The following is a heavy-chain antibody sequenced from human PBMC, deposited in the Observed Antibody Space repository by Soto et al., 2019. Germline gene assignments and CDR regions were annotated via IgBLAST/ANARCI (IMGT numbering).Heavy chain of an antibody. CDR3: ARDPPPPAY. J-gene: IGHJ4*02. D-gene: IGHD2-2*01. V-gene: IGHV1-18*01. Sequence: QVQLVQSGAEVKKPGASVKVSCKASGYTFASYTISWMRQAPGQGLEWMGWISAYNGNTNYAQKLQGRVTMTRDTSTSTAYMELRSLRSDATAVYYCARDPPPPAYWGQGTLVTVSS. CDR2: ISAYNGNT. CDR1: GYTFASYT.